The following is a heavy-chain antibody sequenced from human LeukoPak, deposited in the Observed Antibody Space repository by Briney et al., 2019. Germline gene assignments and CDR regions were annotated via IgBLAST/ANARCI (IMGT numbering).Heavy chain of an antibody. J-gene: IGHJ6*02. Sequence: SETLSLTCTVSGGSISSYYWSWIRQPPGKGLEWIGYIYYSGSTNYNPSLKSRVTISVDTSKNQFSLKLSSVTAADTAVYYCARAKGIVGATTVYYYGMDVWGQGTTVTVSS. D-gene: IGHD1-26*01. CDR3: ARAKGIVGATTVYYYGMDV. CDR1: GGSISSYY. CDR2: IYYSGST. V-gene: IGHV4-59*01.